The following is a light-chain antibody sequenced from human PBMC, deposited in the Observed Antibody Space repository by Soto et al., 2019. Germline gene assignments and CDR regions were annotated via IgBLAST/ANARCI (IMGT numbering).Light chain of an antibody. CDR3: QQYGASPWT. Sequence: EILLTQSPATLSLSPGERPALSCRASETVDSFLAWYQQKPGQAPRLLIYDASKRATGIPARFSGSGSGTEFTLTISSLQSEDFAVYYCQQYGASPWTFGQGTKVDI. CDR1: ETVDSF. V-gene: IGKV3-11*01. J-gene: IGKJ1*01. CDR2: DAS.